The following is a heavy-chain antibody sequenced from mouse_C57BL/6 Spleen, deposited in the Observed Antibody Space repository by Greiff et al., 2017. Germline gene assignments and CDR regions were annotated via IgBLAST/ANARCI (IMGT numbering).Heavy chain of an antibody. CDR3: ARDPFTRHYFDY. CDR2: ISDGGSYT. Sequence: EVNVVESGGGLVKPGGSLKLSCAASGFTFSSYAMSWVRQTPEKRLEWVATISDGGSYTYYPDNVKGRFTISRDNAKNNLYLQMSHLKSEDTAMYYCARDPFTRHYFDYWGQGTTLTVSS. V-gene: IGHV5-4*01. J-gene: IGHJ2*01. CDR1: GFTFSSYA.